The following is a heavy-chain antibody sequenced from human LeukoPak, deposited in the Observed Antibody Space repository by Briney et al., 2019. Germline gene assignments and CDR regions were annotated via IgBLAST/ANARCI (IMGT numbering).Heavy chain of an antibody. CDR1: GFTFDDYA. V-gene: IGHV3-9*01. D-gene: IGHD1-26*01. Sequence: GGSLRLSCAASGFTFDDYAMHWVRQAPGKGLEWVSGISWNSGSIGYADSVKGRFTISRDNAKNSLYLQMNSLRAEDTALYYCAKGRGSSARYYFDYWGQGTLSPSPQ. J-gene: IGHJ4*02. CDR3: AKGRGSSARYYFDY. CDR2: ISWNSGSI.